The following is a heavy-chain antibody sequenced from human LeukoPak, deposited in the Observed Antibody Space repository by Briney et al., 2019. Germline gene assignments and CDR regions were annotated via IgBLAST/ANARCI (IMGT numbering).Heavy chain of an antibody. J-gene: IGHJ5*02. D-gene: IGHD3-3*01. CDR2: IYHSGRT. Sequence: SETLSLTCTVSGYSISSGYYWGWIRQPPGKGLGWIGSIYHSGRTYYNPSLKSRVTISVDTSKNQFSLKLSSVTAADTAVYYCARGPYYDFWSGYYRYNWFDPWGQGTLVTVSS. CDR3: ARGPYYDFWSGYYRYNWFDP. CDR1: GYSISSGYY. V-gene: IGHV4-38-2*02.